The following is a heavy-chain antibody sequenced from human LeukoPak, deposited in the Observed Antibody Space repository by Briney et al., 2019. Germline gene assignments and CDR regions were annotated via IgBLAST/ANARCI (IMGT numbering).Heavy chain of an antibody. CDR2: IYSDGTT. Sequence: GGSLRLSCVVSGLTVSNNYMSWVRQAPGKGLEWVSVIYSDGTTRNADSVKGRFTISRDNSKNTVYLQMDSLRAEDTAVYYCARDKDAWGQGTLVTDSS. CDR1: GLTVSNNY. V-gene: IGHV3-66*01. CDR3: ARDKDA. J-gene: IGHJ5*02.